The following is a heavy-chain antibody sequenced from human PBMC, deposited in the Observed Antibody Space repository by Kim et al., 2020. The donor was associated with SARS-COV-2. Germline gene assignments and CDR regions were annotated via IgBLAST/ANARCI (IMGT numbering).Heavy chain of an antibody. CDR2: IYYSGST. CDR3: ARDHRQLENWFDP. J-gene: IGHJ5*02. Sequence: SETLSLTCTVSGGSISSSSYYWGWIRQPPGKGLEWIGSIYYSGSTYYNPSLKSRVTISVDTSKNQFSLKLSSVTAADTAVYYCARDHRQLENWFDPWGQGALVTVSS. CDR1: GGSISSSSYY. V-gene: IGHV4-39*07. D-gene: IGHD6-13*01.